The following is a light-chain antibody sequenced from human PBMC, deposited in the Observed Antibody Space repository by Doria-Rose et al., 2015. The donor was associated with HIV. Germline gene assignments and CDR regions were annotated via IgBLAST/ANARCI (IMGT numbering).Light chain of an antibody. CDR2: AAS. J-gene: IGKJ1*01. V-gene: IGKV1-39*01. Sequence: DIQVTQSPSSLSASIGDRVTITCRASQTVSTYLNWFQQEPGKAPKLLVYAASRLQSGVPSRFNGSGSGTDFTLTISGLQPGDFATYYCQQTYSSPPWTFGQGTKVEMK. CDR1: QTVSTY. CDR3: QQTYSSPPWT.